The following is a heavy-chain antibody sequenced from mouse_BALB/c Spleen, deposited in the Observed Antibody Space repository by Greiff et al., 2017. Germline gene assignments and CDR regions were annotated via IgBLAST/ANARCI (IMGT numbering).Heavy chain of an antibody. V-gene: IGHV5-17*02. D-gene: IGHD2-3*01. J-gene: IGHJ3*01. Sequence: EVQRVESGGGLVQPGGSRKLSCAASGFTFSSFGMHWVRQAPEKGLEWVAYISSGSSTIYYADTVTGRFSISKDNPKNTLFLQMTSLRSEDTAMYYCARGEDGYSWFAYWGQGTLVTVSA. CDR3: ARGEDGYSWFAY. CDR2: ISSGSSTI. CDR1: GFTFSSFG.